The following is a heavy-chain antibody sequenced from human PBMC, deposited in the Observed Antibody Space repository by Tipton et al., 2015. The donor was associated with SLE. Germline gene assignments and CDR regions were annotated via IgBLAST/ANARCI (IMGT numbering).Heavy chain of an antibody. CDR2: IYPTEST. CDR3: SRGPLNDFWSNKGRFDV. V-gene: IGHV4-4*02. Sequence: SLRLSCTISGDSINSNKWWSGVRQPPGKGLEWIGEIYPTESTNYNPSFGIRVTISLDKSKNQFSLELNSVTAADTAVYYCSRGPLNDFWSNKGRFDVWGARTLVTVAS. D-gene: IGHD3-3*01. J-gene: IGHJ4*02. CDR1: GDSINSNKW.